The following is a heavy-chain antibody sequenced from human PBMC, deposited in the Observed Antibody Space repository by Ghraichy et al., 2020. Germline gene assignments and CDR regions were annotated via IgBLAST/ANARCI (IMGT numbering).Heavy chain of an antibody. J-gene: IGHJ2*01. CDR3: AKIGGVWYFDL. V-gene: IGHV3-7*01. CDR2: IKQDGSEQ. Sequence: GGSLRLSCAASGFTFSRYWMSWVRQAPGKGLEWVANIKQDGSEQYYVDSVKGRFTISRDNAKNSLYLQVNSLRVEDTAMYYCAKIGGVWYFDLWGHGTLVTVSS. CDR1: GFTFSRYW.